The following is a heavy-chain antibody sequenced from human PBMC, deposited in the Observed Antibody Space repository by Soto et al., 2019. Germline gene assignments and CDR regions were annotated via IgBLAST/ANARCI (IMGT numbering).Heavy chain of an antibody. CDR2: ISGSGGST. V-gene: IGHV3-23*01. Sequence: PGGSLRLSCAASGFTFSSYAMSWVRQAPGKGLEWVSAISGSGGSTYYADSVKGRFTISRDNSKNTLYLQMNSLRAEDTAVYYCAKDPIGQGSSWAHDAFDIWGQGTMVTVSS. J-gene: IGHJ3*02. CDR3: AKDPIGQGSSWAHDAFDI. CDR1: GFTFSSYA. D-gene: IGHD6-13*01.